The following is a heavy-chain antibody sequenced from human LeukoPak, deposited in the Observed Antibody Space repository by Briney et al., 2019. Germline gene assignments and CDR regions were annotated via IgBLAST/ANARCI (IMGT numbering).Heavy chain of an antibody. J-gene: IGHJ3*02. CDR3: ASTSGYYDSSDAGAFDI. D-gene: IGHD3-22*01. CDR1: GYTFTSYG. CDR2: ISAYNGNT. Sequence: GASVKVSCKASGYTFTSYGISWVRQAPGQGLEWMGWISAYNGNTNYAQKLQGRVTMTTDTSTSTAYMELRSLRSDDTAVYYCASTSGYYDSSDAGAFDIWGQGTMVTVSS. V-gene: IGHV1-18*01.